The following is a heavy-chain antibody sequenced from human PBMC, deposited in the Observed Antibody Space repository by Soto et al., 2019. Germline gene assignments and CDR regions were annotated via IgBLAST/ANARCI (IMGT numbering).Heavy chain of an antibody. Sequence: PSETLSLTCTVSGGSISSYYWSWIRQPPGKGLEWIGYIYYSGSTNYNPSLKSRVTISVDTSKNQFSLKLSSVTAADTAVYYCARVPSSGAMDPYYFDYWGQGNLVTVSS. D-gene: IGHD5-18*01. J-gene: IGHJ4*02. V-gene: IGHV4-59*01. CDR2: IYYSGST. CDR1: GGSISSYY. CDR3: ARVPSSGAMDPYYFDY.